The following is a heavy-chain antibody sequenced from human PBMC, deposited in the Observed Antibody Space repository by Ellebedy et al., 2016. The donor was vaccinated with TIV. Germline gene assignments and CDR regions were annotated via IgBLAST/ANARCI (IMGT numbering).Heavy chain of an antibody. D-gene: IGHD2-15*01. V-gene: IGHV3-21*01. Sequence: GESLKISCAASGFTFSTYSLNWVRQAPGKGLEWVSSISTITNYADSVRGRFTISRDNAKNSLYLHMNSLRAEDTAVYYCSRGGGCGGGTCYYPAFWGQGTLVTVSS. J-gene: IGHJ4*02. CDR1: GFTFSTYS. CDR3: SRGGGCGGGTCYYPAF. CDR2: ISTITNY.